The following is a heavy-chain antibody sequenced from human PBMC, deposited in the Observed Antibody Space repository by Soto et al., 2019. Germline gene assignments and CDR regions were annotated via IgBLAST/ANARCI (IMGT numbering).Heavy chain of an antibody. CDR1: GFTFSNNA. D-gene: IGHD6-13*01. J-gene: IGHJ5*02. CDR2: ISSNSAYI. V-gene: IGHV3-21*01. CDR3: TRDASRDSSARGWFDP. Sequence: PGGSLRLSCTASGFTFSNNAMNWVRQAPGKGLEWVSTISSNSAYIYYTDALRGRFTISRDNAKNSLHLQMNSLRAEDTAVYYCTRDASRDSSARGWFDPWGPGTLVTVSS.